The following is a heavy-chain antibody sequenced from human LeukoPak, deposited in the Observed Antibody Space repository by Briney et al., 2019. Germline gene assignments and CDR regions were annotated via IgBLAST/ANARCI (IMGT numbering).Heavy chain of an antibody. J-gene: IGHJ4*02. CDR3: AKGDVVTAIFPLDY. Sequence: GGSLRLSCAASGFTFSSYAMSWVRQAPGKGLEWVSGISGSGGTTYYADSVQGRFTISRYNSKKTLFLQMSSLRAEDTAVYYCAKGDVVTAIFPLDYWGQGTLVIVSS. CDR2: ISGSGGTT. V-gene: IGHV3-23*01. CDR1: GFTFSSYA. D-gene: IGHD5-12*01.